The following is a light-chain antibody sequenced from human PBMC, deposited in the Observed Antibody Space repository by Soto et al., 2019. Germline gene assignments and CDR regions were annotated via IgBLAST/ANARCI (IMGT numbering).Light chain of an antibody. CDR1: QSVSSY. V-gene: IGKV3-11*01. J-gene: IGKJ5*01. CDR2: DAS. Sequence: EIVLTQSPATLSLSPGERATLSCRASQSVSSYLAWYQQKPGQAPRPLIYDASNRATRIPARFSGSGSGTDFTLTISSLEPEDFAVYYCQQRSNWPATFGQGTRLEIK. CDR3: QQRSNWPAT.